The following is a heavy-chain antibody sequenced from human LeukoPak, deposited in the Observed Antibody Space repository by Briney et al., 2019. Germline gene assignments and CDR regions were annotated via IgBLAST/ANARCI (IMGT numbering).Heavy chain of an antibody. CDR3: ARGGYCTSGNSYTYSYYMDV. V-gene: IGHV3-7*01. CDR1: RFTFSSYW. Sequence: PGGSLRLSCAASRFTFSSYWMKWVRQAQGKGLEWVANIKQDESEKYYVDSVKGRFTISRDNAKNSLYLKMNILRAEDTAVYYCARGGYCTSGNSYTYSYYMDVWGKGTTVTVSS. D-gene: IGHD2-8*01. CDR2: IKQDESEK. J-gene: IGHJ6*03.